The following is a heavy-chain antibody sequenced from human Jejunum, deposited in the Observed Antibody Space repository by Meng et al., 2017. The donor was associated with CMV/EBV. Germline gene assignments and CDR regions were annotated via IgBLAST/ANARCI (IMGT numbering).Heavy chain of an antibody. Sequence: VSGTSIKSGYWSWIRPAPGKGLEWIGNIYYTGATNYGPSLESRVLILIHTSNKQFSLQLGSVTAADTAIYYCARGSRASGGNFDYWGRGTLVTVSS. CDR2: IYYTGAT. J-gene: IGHJ4*01. D-gene: IGHD2-15*01. V-gene: IGHV4-59*01. CDR3: ARGSRASGGNFDY. CDR1: GTSIKSGY.